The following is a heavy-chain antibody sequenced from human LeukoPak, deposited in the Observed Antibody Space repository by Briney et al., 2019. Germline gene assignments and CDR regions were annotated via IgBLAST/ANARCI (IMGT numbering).Heavy chain of an antibody. J-gene: IGHJ4*02. D-gene: IGHD4-17*01. Sequence: PSETLSLTCTVSGGSISSGSYYWSWIRQPAGKGLEWIGRIYTSGSTNYNPSLKSRVTTSVDTSKNQFSLKLSSVAAADTAVYYCARDRTVTKFDYWGQGTLVTVSS. V-gene: IGHV4-61*02. CDR2: IYTSGST. CDR3: ARDRTVTKFDY. CDR1: GGSISSGSYY.